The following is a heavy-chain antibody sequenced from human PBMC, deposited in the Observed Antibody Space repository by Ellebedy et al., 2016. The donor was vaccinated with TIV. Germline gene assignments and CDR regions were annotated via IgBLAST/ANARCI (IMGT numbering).Heavy chain of an antibody. V-gene: IGHV3-23*01. Sequence: PGGSLRLSCAASGFTFNSYAMSWVRQAPGKGLEWVSAISGSGGNTYYADSVKGRFTISRENSKNTLYLQMNSLRAEDTALYYCVKEGGNGDHPTTFDCWGHGTLVTVSS. CDR1: GFTFNSYA. CDR2: ISGSGGNT. J-gene: IGHJ4*01. D-gene: IGHD4-17*01. CDR3: VKEGGNGDHPTTFDC.